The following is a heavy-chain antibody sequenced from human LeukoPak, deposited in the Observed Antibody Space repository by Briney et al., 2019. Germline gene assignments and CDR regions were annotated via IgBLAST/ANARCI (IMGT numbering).Heavy chain of an antibody. Sequence: PGGSLRLSCAASGFTFDTYGMSWVRQAPGRGLEWVSSISGNSANTYYADSVKGRFTISGDNSKNTLYLQMNSLRAEDTAVYYCAKDGTGCGGDCYSDYWGQGTLVTVSS. J-gene: IGHJ4*02. CDR1: GFTFDTYG. CDR2: ISGNSANT. D-gene: IGHD2-21*02. V-gene: IGHV3-23*01. CDR3: AKDGTGCGGDCYSDY.